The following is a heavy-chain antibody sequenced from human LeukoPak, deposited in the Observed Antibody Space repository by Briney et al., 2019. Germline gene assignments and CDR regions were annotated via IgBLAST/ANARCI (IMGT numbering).Heavy chain of an antibody. Sequence: GGSLRLSCVASGFPFSSYWMTWVRQAPGKGLEWVANMKQDGSKKSYVDSVKGRFTISRDNVKNSVYLQMNSLRAEDTAVYSCARAVAAADSYWGRGTLVTVSS. CDR1: GFPFSSYW. D-gene: IGHD6-13*01. J-gene: IGHJ4*02. V-gene: IGHV3-7*04. CDR2: MKQDGSKK. CDR3: ARAVAAADSY.